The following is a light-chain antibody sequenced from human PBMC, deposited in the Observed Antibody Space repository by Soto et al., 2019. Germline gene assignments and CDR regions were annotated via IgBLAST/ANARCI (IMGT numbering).Light chain of an antibody. Sequence: DIVMTQSPDSLAVSLGERTTINCKSSQSVLYSSNNNNYLAWYQQTPGQPPKLLIYWASTRESGVPDRFSGSGSGTDFTLTISKLQAEDVAVYYCQQYYTTPPTFGGGTKVEIK. CDR1: QSVLYSSNNNNY. CDR3: QQYYTTPPT. CDR2: WAS. V-gene: IGKV4-1*01. J-gene: IGKJ4*01.